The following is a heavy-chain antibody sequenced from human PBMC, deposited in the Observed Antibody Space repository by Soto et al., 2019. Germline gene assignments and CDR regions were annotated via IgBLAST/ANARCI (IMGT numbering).Heavy chain of an antibody. D-gene: IGHD3-10*01. CDR3: ARQYYYGSGSYPRYGMDV. CDR1: GYTFTSSY. Sequence: ASVKVSCKASGYTFTSSYMHWVRQAPGQGLEWMGIINPSGGSTSYAQKFQGRVTMTRDTSTSTVYMELSSLRSEDTAVYYCARQYYYGSGSYPRYGMDVWGQGTTVTVSS. V-gene: IGHV1-46*03. CDR2: INPSGGST. J-gene: IGHJ6*02.